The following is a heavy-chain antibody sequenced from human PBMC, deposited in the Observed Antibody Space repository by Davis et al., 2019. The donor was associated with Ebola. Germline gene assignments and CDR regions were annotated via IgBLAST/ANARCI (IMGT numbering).Heavy chain of an antibody. J-gene: IGHJ4*02. V-gene: IGHV6-1*01. CDR1: GDTVSSNSAA. Sequence: MPSETLSLTCAISGDTVSSNSAAWNCIRQSPSRGLEWLGRTYYRSKWFVDYAVSVKSRITINPDTSKNQFSLQLTSVTPEDTAVYYCARDPPYDQGYDYWGQGTLVTVSS. CDR2: TYYRSKWFV. CDR3: ARDPPYDQGYDY. D-gene: IGHD3-22*01.